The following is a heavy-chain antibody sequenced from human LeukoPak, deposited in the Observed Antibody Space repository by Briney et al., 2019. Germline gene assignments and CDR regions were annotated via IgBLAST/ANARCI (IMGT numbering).Heavy chain of an antibody. D-gene: IGHD6-13*01. CDR2: LYSGGST. Sequence: PGGSLRLSCAASGFTVSSNYMSWVRQAPGKGLEWFSVLYSGGSTYYADSVKGRFTISRDNSKNTLYLQMNSLRTEDTAVYYCARDGYSSSWYGYYFDYWGQGTLVTVSS. CDR1: GFTVSSNY. V-gene: IGHV3-66*02. J-gene: IGHJ4*02. CDR3: ARDGYSSSWYGYYFDY.